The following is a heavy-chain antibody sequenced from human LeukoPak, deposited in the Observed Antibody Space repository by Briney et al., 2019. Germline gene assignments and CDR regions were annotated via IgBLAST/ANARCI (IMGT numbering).Heavy chain of an antibody. V-gene: IGHV3-72*01. CDR2: IRNKPNSYTT. Sequence: GGSLRLSCAASGFTFSDHYMDWVRQAPGKGLEWVGRIRNKPNSYTTEYAASVNGRFTVSRDDSKSSLFLQMDDLKTEDTAVYYCAKRGIAAAASFDYWGQGTLVSVSS. CDR3: AKRGIAAAASFDY. D-gene: IGHD6-13*01. J-gene: IGHJ4*02. CDR1: GFTFSDHY.